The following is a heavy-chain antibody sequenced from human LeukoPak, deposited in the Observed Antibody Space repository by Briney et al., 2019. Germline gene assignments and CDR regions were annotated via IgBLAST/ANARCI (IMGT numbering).Heavy chain of an antibody. CDR1: GFTFDNYG. V-gene: IGHV3-20*04. CDR2: INGNGGST. D-gene: IGHD3-3*01. J-gene: IGHJ4*02. CDR3: VRHDFWGGFEGVDY. Sequence: GGSLRLSCAASGFTFDNYGMSWARQVPGKGLEWVSSINGNGGSTAYADSVKGRFTISRDNVKNSLYLQMHSLRAEDTAFYYSVRHDFWGGFEGVDYWGQGTLVTVSS.